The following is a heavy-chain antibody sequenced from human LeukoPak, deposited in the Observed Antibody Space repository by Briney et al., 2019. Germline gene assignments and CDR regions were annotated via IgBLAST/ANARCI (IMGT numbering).Heavy chain of an antibody. CDR1: GGSISRGGNY. V-gene: IGHV4-31*03. CDR3: ARDRSGGSSLNAFDI. D-gene: IGHD3-10*01. Sequence: PSQTLSLTCTVSGGSISRGGNYWSWIRQHPGKGLECIGYIYYTGRTYYNPSLKSRVTILIDTSRSQFSLRLSSVTAADTAVYYCARDRSGGSSLNAFDIWGQGTMVTVSS. CDR2: IYYTGRT. J-gene: IGHJ3*02.